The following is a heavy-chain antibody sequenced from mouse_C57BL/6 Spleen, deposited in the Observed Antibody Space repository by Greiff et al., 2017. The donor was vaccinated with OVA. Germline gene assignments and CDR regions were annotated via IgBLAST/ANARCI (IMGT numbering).Heavy chain of an antibody. D-gene: IGHD3-2*02. CDR1: GYAFSSSW. CDR3: ARDSSGRLDY. J-gene: IGHJ2*01. CDR2: IYPGDGDT. V-gene: IGHV1-82*01. Sequence: VQLQQSGPELVKPGASVKISCKASGYAFSSSWMNWVKQRPGKGLEWIGRIYPGDGDTNYNGKFKGKATLTADKSSSTAYMQLSSLTSEDSAVYFCARDSSGRLDYWGKGTTLTVSS.